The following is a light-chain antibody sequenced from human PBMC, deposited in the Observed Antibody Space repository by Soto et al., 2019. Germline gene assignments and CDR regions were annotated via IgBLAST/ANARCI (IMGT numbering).Light chain of an antibody. CDR2: ETS. J-gene: IGKJ3*01. CDR1: QSIRSH. Sequence: IVMTQSPATLSVSPGERATLSCRASQSIRSHLAWYRHKPGQAPSLLIYETSTRATGIPARFSGSGSGTEFTLTISSLQSEDIAIYYCQHYDNWPLTLGHRTKVDIK. V-gene: IGKV3-15*01. CDR3: QHYDNWPLT.